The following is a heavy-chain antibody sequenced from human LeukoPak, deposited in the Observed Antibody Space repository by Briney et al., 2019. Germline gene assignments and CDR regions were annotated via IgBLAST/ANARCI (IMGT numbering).Heavy chain of an antibody. V-gene: IGHV1-8*02. Sequence: GASVKVSCKASGYTFTSYDINWVRQATGQGLEWMGWMNPNSGNTGYAQKLQGRVTMTTDTSTTTTYMELRSLRSDDTAVYYCARDYDSSGYWVYWGQGTLVTVSS. CDR2: MNPNSGNT. D-gene: IGHD3-22*01. CDR1: GYTFTSYD. CDR3: ARDYDSSGYWVY. J-gene: IGHJ4*02.